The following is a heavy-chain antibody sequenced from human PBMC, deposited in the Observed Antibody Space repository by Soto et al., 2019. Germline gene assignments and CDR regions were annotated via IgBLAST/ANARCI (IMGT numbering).Heavy chain of an antibody. J-gene: IGHJ6*03. CDR3: ARATPYGDYAFYYYYYYMDV. Sequence: ASVKVSCKASGYTFTSYGISWVRQAPGQGLEWMGWISAYNGNTNYAQKLQGRVTMTTDTSTSTAYMELRSLRSDDTAVYYCARATPYGDYAFYYYYYYMDVWGKGTTVTVSS. D-gene: IGHD4-17*01. V-gene: IGHV1-18*01. CDR1: GYTFTSYG. CDR2: ISAYNGNT.